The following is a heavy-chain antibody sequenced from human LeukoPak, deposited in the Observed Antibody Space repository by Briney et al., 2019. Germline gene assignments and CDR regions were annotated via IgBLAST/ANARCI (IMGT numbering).Heavy chain of an antibody. CDR2: ISSSGSTT. Sequence: GGSLRLSCAASGFTFSSYEMNGVRQAPGKGLGGVSYISSSGSTTYYADSVKGRFTISRGNAKNSLYLQMNSLRAEDTAVYYCARPSVAGTYGYYYGMDVWGKGTTVTVTS. J-gene: IGHJ6*04. V-gene: IGHV3-48*03. CDR1: GFTFSSYE. D-gene: IGHD6-19*01. CDR3: ARPSVAGTYGYYYGMDV.